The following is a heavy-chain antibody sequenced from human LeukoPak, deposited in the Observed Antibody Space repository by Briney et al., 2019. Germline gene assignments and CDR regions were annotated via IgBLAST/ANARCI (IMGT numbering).Heavy chain of an antibody. CDR1: GYTFTSYG. CDR2: ISAYNGNT. D-gene: IGHD3-22*01. CDR3: ARVYYDSSGYYDLPSWFDP. J-gene: IGHJ5*02. Sequence: ASVKLSCKASGYTFTSYGISWVRQAPGQGLEWMGWISAYNGNTNYAQKLQGRVTMTTDTSTSTAYMELRSLRSDDTAVYYCARVYYDSSGYYDLPSWFDPWGQGTLVTVSS. V-gene: IGHV1-18*01.